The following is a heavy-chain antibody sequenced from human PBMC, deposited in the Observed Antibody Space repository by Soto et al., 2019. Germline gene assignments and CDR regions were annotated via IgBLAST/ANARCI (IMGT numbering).Heavy chain of an antibody. D-gene: IGHD3-22*01. CDR2: INPNSGGT. Sequence: ASVKVSGKASGYTFTGYYMPWVRQAPVQGLEWMGWINPNSGGTNYAQKFQGWVTMTRDTSISTAYMELSRLRSDDTAVYYCAREFTYYYDSSGPRDAFDIWGQGTMVTVSS. CDR1: GYTFTGYY. J-gene: IGHJ3*02. V-gene: IGHV1-2*04. CDR3: AREFTYYYDSSGPRDAFDI.